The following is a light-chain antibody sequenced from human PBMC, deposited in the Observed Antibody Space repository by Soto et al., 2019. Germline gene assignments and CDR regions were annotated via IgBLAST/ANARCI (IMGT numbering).Light chain of an antibody. CDR1: QSVDNSY. Sequence: EIVLTQSPVTLSLYPGERATLSCRASQSVDNSYLAWYQQKPGQPPRLLIYGASNRAAGVPARFSGSGSGTDFTLTISRLEPEDFAVYYCQQRNVWLRTFGGGTKVEIK. CDR3: QQRNVWLRT. CDR2: GAS. J-gene: IGKJ4*01. V-gene: IGKV3-11*01.